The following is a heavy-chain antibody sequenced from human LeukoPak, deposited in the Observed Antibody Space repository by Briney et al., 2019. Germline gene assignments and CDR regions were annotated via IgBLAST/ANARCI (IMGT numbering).Heavy chain of an antibody. Sequence: ASVKVSCKASGGTFSSYAISWVRQAPGQGLEWMGWISAYNGNTKYAQKLQGRVTMTTDTSTSTVYMELRSLRSDDTAVYYCARVSVTTWAEYFQHWGQGTLVTVSS. CDR2: ISAYNGNT. V-gene: IGHV1-18*01. J-gene: IGHJ1*01. D-gene: IGHD4-11*01. CDR1: GGTFSSYA. CDR3: ARVSVTTWAEYFQH.